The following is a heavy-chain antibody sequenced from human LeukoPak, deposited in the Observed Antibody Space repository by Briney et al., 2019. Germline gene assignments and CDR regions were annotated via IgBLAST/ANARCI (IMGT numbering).Heavy chain of an antibody. V-gene: IGHV3-7*01. Sequence: GGSLRLSCAASGFTFSSYWMGWVRQAPGKGLEWVANIKQDGSEKYYVDSVKGRFTISRDNAKNSLYLQMNSLGAEDTAVYYCARVGDSSSSWYLYYYYGMDVWGQGTTVTVSS. CDR2: IKQDGSEK. D-gene: IGHD6-13*01. CDR1: GFTFSSYW. CDR3: ARVGDSSSSWYLYYYYGMDV. J-gene: IGHJ6*02.